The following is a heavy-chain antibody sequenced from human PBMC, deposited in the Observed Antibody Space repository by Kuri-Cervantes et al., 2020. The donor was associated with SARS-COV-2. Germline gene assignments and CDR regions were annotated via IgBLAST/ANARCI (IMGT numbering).Heavy chain of an antibody. V-gene: IGHV1-69*04. D-gene: IGHD5-24*01. Sequence: SVKVSCKASGGTFSSYAISWVRQAPGQGLEWMGRIIPILGIANCAQKFQGRVTITADKSTSTAYMELSSLRSEDTAVYYCAREMATITAQGYFDYWGQGTLVTVSS. CDR2: IIPILGIA. J-gene: IGHJ4*02. CDR3: AREMATITAQGYFDY. CDR1: GGTFSSYA.